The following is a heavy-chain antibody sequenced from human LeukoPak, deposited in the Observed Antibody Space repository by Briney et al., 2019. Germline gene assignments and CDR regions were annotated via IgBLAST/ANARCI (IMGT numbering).Heavy chain of an antibody. CDR3: ARDGLVAATYGNYYYYYMDV. CDR1: GYTLTSYG. CDR2: ISAYNGNT. J-gene: IGHJ6*03. V-gene: IGHV1-18*03. D-gene: IGHD2-15*01. Sequence: ASVKVSCKASGYTLTSYGISWVRQAPGQGLEWMGWISAYNGNTRYAQKLQGRVTMTTDSSTSTAYMELSSLRSEDMAVYYCARDGLVAATYGNYYYYYMDVWGKGTTVTVSS.